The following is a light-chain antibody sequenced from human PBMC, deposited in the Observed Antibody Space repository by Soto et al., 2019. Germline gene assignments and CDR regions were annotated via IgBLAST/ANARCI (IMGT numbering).Light chain of an antibody. CDR2: DAS. J-gene: IGKJ3*01. V-gene: IGKV3-11*01. CDR1: QSVSID. CDR3: QHRHN. Sequence: EVVLTQSPATLSLSPGDRATLSCRASQSVSIDFAWYQQKPGQAPRLLIYDASNRATGIPARFSGSGSGTDFTPTITSLEPEDFAFYYCQHRHNFGPGTKVDIK.